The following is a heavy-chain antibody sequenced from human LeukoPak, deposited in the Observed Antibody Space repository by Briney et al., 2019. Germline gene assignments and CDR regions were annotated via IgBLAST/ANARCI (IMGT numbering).Heavy chain of an antibody. D-gene: IGHD3-22*01. Sequence: SETLSLTCTVSGGSISSHYWSWIRQPAGKGLEWIGRFYTSGSTNYNPSLKSRVSMSVDTSKNQFSLKLNSVTAADTAMYYCARDYSDGSGYYPLFDNWGQGTLVTVSS. CDR2: FYTSGST. V-gene: IGHV4-4*07. CDR3: ARDYSDGSGYYPLFDN. J-gene: IGHJ4*02. CDR1: GGSISSHY.